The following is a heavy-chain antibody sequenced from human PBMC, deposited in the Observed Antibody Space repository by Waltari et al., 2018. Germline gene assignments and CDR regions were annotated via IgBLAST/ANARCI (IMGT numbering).Heavy chain of an antibody. J-gene: IGHJ4*02. CDR1: GDSVSSNSAA. D-gene: IGHD5-12*01. Sequence: QVQLQQSGPGLVKPSQTLSLTCAISGDSVSSNSAAWNWNRQSQSRGLECLGRTYYRSKLYYGYAASVKSRITINPDTSKNQFSLQLNSVTPEDTAVYYCARHTGFDTVFDCWGQGTLVTVSS. V-gene: IGHV6-1*01. CDR3: ARHTGFDTVFDC. CDR2: TYYRSKLYY.